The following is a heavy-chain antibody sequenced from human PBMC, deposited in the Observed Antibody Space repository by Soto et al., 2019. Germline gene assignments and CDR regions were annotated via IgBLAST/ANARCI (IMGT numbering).Heavy chain of an antibody. V-gene: IGHV1-69*13. Sequence: SVKVSCKASGGTFSSYAISWVRQAPGQGLEWMGGIISIFGTANYAQKFQGRVTITADESTSTAYMELSSLRSEDTAVYYCASWYYYGMDVWGQGTTVTVSS. CDR2: IISIFGTA. J-gene: IGHJ6*02. CDR3: ASWYYYGMDV. CDR1: GGTFSSYA.